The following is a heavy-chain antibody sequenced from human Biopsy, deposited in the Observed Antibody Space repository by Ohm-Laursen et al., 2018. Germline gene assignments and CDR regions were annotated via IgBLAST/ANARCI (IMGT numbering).Heavy chain of an antibody. CDR1: GFTFNNYG. CDR2: INPSRSSM. CDR3: ARDPNWGSGY. Sequence: GSLRLSCTASGFTFNNYGMQWVRQAPGKGLEWVSTINPSRSSMSYADSVKGRFTISRDNSNNSLYLHMNSLKAEDTAVYYCARDPNWGSGYWGQGTLVTVSS. V-gene: IGHV3-21*01. J-gene: IGHJ4*02. D-gene: IGHD7-27*01.